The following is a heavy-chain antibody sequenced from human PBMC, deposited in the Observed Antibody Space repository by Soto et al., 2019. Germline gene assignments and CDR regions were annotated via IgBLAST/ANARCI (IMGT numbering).Heavy chain of an antibody. J-gene: IGHJ6*02. CDR1: GFSLSTGGMG. Sequence: SGPTLVNPTQTLTLTCTFSGFSLSTGGMGVGWIRQPPGKALEWLARIDWDDDKYYSTSLKTRLTISKDTSKNQVVLTMTNMDPVDTATYYCARVSFVFALGAPYYYYYGMDVWGQGTTVT. V-gene: IGHV2-70*11. D-gene: IGHD3-10*01. CDR2: IDWDDDK. CDR3: ARVSFVFALGAPYYYYYGMDV.